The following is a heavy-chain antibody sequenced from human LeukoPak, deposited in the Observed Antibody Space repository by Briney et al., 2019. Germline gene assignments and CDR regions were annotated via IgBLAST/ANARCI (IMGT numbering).Heavy chain of an antibody. CDR3: ARRAAFGMRYFDS. CDR2: IYCHCSKI. J-gene: IGHJ4*02. D-gene: IGHD3-10*01. V-gene: IGHV5-51*01. Sequence: GESLKLSLQASGYIFTDYWIGLVRQTPGKGLEWMAIIYCHCSKITYSPSFQTQVTISIDKSISTAYLQWSSLKASDTAIYFCARRAAFGMRYFDSWGQGVLVTVSS. CDR1: GYIFTDYW.